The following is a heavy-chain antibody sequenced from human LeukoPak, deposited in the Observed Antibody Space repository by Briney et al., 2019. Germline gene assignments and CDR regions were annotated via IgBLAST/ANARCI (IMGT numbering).Heavy chain of an antibody. D-gene: IGHD3-3*01. CDR2: IYTSGST. Sequence: SETLSLTCAVYGGSFSSYYWSWIRQPPGKGLEWIGRIYTSGSTYYNPSLKSRVTISVDTSKNQFSLKLSSVTAADTAVYYCARGRRYDFWSGSKYYFDYWGQGTLATVSS. CDR1: GGSFSSYY. J-gene: IGHJ4*02. CDR3: ARGRRYDFWSGSKYYFDY. V-gene: IGHV4-4*08.